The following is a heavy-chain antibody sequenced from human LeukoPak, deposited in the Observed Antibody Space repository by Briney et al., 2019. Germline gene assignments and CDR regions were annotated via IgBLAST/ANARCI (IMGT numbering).Heavy chain of an antibody. Sequence: ASVKVSCKASGYTFTSYDINWVRQATGQGLEWMGWMNPNSGNTGYAQKFQGRVTITRNTSISTAYMELSSLRSEDTAVYYCARVRGIYCSITSCYFDYWGQGTLVTVSS. CDR3: ARVRGIYCSITSCYFDY. CDR1: GYTFTSYD. CDR2: MNPNSGNT. J-gene: IGHJ4*02. D-gene: IGHD2-2*01. V-gene: IGHV1-8*03.